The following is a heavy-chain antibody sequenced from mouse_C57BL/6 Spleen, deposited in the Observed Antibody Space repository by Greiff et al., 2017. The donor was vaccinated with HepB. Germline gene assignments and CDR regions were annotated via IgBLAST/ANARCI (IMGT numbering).Heavy chain of an antibody. CDR1: GYAFSSSW. J-gene: IGHJ4*01. D-gene: IGHD3-3*01. CDR2: IYPGDGDT. V-gene: IGHV1-82*01. CDR3: ARDQGRRYYYAMDY. Sequence: QVQLQQSGPELVKPGASVKISCKASGYAFSSSWMNWVKQRPGKGLEWIGRIYPGDGDTNYNGKFKGKATLTADKSSSTAYMQLRSLTSEDSAVDFCARDQGRRYYYAMDYWGQGTSVTVSS.